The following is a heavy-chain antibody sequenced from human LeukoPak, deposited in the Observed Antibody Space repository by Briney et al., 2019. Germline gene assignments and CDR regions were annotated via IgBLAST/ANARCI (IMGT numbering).Heavy chain of an antibody. V-gene: IGHV4-39*07. D-gene: IGHD1-26*01. Sequence: SETLSLTCTVSGGSISSSSYYWGWIRQPPGKGLEWIGSIYYSGSTYYNPSLKSRVTISVDTSKNQFSLKLSSVTAADTAVHYCARDRGSGSYDNWFDPWGQGTLVTVSS. J-gene: IGHJ5*02. CDR2: IYYSGST. CDR3: ARDRGSGSYDNWFDP. CDR1: GGSISSSSYY.